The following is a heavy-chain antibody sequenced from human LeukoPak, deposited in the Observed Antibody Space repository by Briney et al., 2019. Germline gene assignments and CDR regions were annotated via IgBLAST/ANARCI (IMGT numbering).Heavy chain of an antibody. CDR1: GFTFSSYG. J-gene: IGHJ4*02. D-gene: IGHD6-19*01. Sequence: GGSLRLSCAASGFTFSSYGMHWVRQAPGKGLEWVAVISYDGSNKYYADSVKGRFTISRDNSKNTLYLQMNSLRAEDTAVYYCAKLGYSSGWYQFDYWGQGTLVTVSS. CDR3: AKLGYSSGWYQFDY. V-gene: IGHV3-30*18. CDR2: ISYDGSNK.